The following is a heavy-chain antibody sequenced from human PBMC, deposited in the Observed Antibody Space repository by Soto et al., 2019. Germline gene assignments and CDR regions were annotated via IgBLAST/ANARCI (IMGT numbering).Heavy chain of an antibody. Sequence: ASVKVSCKASGYTFTSYYIHWVRQAPGQGLEWTGIINPSGGSTSYAQKFQGRVTMTRDTSTSTVYMELSSLRSEDTAVYYCARVRGYYGSGSYYYYYGMDVWGQGTTVTVSS. CDR1: GYTFTSYY. CDR2: INPSGGST. J-gene: IGHJ6*02. CDR3: ARVRGYYGSGSYYYYYGMDV. D-gene: IGHD3-10*01. V-gene: IGHV1-46*01.